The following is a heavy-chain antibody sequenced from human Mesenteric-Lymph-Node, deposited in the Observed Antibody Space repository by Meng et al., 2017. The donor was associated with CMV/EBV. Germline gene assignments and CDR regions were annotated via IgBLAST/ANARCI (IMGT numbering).Heavy chain of an antibody. CDR3: AREAHGGLPTYFDY. V-gene: IGHV3-7*01. CDR2: IKRDGSEK. Sequence: ETLSLTCTVSGGSISSGDYYWSWVRQAPGKGLEWVANIKRDGSEKHYVDSVRGRFSISRDNAKKSLYLQMNSLRAEDTAVYYCAREAHGGLPTYFDYWGQGTLVTVSS. J-gene: IGHJ4*02. D-gene: IGHD3-16*01. CDR1: GGSISSGDYY.